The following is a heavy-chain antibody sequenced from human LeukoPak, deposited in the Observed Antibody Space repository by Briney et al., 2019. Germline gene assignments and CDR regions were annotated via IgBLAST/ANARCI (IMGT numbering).Heavy chain of an antibody. J-gene: IGHJ4*02. CDR3: ASDEGNYFDY. CDR1: GFTFSSYI. Sequence: PGGSLRLSCAASGFTFSSYIMNWVRQAPGKGLAWVASISRNSTYIHYADSVKGRFTISRDNARNSLFLQMNSLRAEDTAIYYCASDEGNYFDYWGQGTLVTVSS. CDR2: ISRNSTYI. V-gene: IGHV3-21*01.